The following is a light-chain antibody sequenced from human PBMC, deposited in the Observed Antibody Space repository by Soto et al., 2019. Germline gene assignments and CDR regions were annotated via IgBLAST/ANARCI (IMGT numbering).Light chain of an antibody. V-gene: IGLV1-40*01. J-gene: IGLJ1*01. CDR2: GNS. CDR1: SSSIGAGYD. CDR3: QSYDSTMSDRYV. Sequence: QSVLTQPPSVSGAPGQRVTISCTGRSSSIGAGYDVHWYHQRPGTAPKLLIFGNSNRPSGVPDRFSGSKSGTSASLTIAGLPAEDEGDYYCQSYDSTMSDRYVFGSGTKVTVL.